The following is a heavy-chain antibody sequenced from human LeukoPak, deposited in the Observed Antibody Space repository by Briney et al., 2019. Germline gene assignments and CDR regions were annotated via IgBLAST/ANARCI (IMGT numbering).Heavy chain of an antibody. J-gene: IGHJ6*02. CDR2: INPNSGGT. CDR3: ARDTVTTPPYYYYGMDV. V-gene: IGHV1-2*02. CDR1: GYTFTGYY. Sequence: ASVKVSCKASGYTFTGYYMHWVRQAPGQGLEWMGWINPNSGGTNYAQKFQGRVTMTRDTSISTAYMELSRLRSDDTAVYYCARDTVTTPPYYYYGMDVWGQGTTVTVSS. D-gene: IGHD4-17*01.